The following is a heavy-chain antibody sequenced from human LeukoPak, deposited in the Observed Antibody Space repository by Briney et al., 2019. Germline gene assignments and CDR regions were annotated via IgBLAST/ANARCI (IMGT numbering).Heavy chain of an antibody. CDR2: LSCSGCT. J-gene: IGHJ4*02. CDR1: GGSISSSNSS. V-gene: IGHV4-39*01. CDR3: GRHIQGANVCVY. D-gene: IGHD2-21*01. Sequence: SETLSLTCTVSGGSISSSNSSWGWIRQPPGKGLEGIGTLSCSGCTYYNRSLKSRITLSVGTSKSQFFLRLSSVTAADTALYYCGRHIQGANVCVYWGQGTLVTVPS.